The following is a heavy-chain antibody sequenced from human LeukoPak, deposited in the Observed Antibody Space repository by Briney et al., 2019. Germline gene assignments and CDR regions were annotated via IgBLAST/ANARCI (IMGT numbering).Heavy chain of an antibody. CDR3: ARDHNWGPDY. CDR2: FSASGNS. D-gene: IGHD7-27*01. Sequence: PSETLSLTCTVSGDSISSDDYYWSWIRQPAGKGLEWIGRFSASGNSNYNPSLKSRLTISVDTSKNQFSLKLTSVTAADTAVYYCARDHNWGPDYWGQGTLVLVSS. CDR1: GDSISSDDYY. V-gene: IGHV4-61*02. J-gene: IGHJ4*02.